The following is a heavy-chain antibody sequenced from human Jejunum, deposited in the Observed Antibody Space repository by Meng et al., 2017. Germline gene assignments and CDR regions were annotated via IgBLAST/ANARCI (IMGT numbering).Heavy chain of an antibody. J-gene: IGHJ3*02. CDR3: ATAGKYTGVVVGFMLDAFHI. D-gene: IGHD3-22*01. CDR1: GFTFSTYN. CDR2: ISSRDGYI. V-gene: IGHV3-21*01. Sequence: GESLKISCAASGFTFSTYNMIWVRQAPGKGLEWVSSISSRDGYIYYADSVKGRFTISRDNAMNSLYLQMNSLRVEDTAVYYCATAGKYTGVVVGFMLDAFHIWGQGTMVTVSS.